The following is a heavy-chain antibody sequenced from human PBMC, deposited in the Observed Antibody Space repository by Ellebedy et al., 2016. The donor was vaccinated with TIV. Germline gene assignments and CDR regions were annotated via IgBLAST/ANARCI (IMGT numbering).Heavy chain of an antibody. D-gene: IGHD1-26*01. CDR3: ARDQAPVGADY. J-gene: IGHJ4*02. CDR2: ISALNGNT. CDR1: RYTFTSYG. Sequence: AASVTVSCKPSRYTFTSYGISWVRQATGQGFEWMGWISALNGNTNYAQKFQDRLTMTTDTSTNTAYIELRSLRSDDTAVYYCARDQAPVGADYWGQGTLVIVSS. V-gene: IGHV1-18*04.